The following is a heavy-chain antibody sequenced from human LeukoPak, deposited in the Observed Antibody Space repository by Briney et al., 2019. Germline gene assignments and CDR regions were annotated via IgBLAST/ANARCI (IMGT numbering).Heavy chain of an antibody. CDR2: MSSVT. CDR1: GFTFSNFA. D-gene: IGHD3-10*01. CDR3: AKAFFSGSGGNHKHFDS. J-gene: IGHJ4*02. V-gene: IGHV3-23*01. Sequence: PGGSLRLSCAASGFTFSNFAMSWVRRAPGKGLEWVSAMSSVTYYADTVKGRFTISRDDSKSTLFLQMNSLRAEDTGVYYCAKAFFSGSGGNHKHFDSWGQGTLVTVSS.